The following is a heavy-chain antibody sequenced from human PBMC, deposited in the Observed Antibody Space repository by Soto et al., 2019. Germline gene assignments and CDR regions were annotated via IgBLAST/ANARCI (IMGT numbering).Heavy chain of an antibody. V-gene: IGHV1-69*02. Sequence: QVQLVQSGAEVKKPGSSVKVSCKASGGTISSYTISWVRQAPGQGLEWMGRIIPILGIANYAQKFQGRVTITADQSTGTAYSELSSLRSEDTAVYYCASPGQHYYDSSGYYRFAYWGQGTLVTVSS. D-gene: IGHD3-22*01. CDR1: GGTISSYT. CDR2: IIPILGIA. CDR3: ASPGQHYYDSSGYYRFAY. J-gene: IGHJ4*02.